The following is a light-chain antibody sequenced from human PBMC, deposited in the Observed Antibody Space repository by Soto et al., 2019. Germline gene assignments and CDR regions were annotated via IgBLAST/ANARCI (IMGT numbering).Light chain of an antibody. J-gene: IGLJ7*01. CDR1: SSNIGINY. CDR2: DNN. V-gene: IGLV1-51*01. CDR3: GTWDSSLSEAV. Sequence: QSALTQPPSVSATPGQMVTISCSGSSSNIGINYVSWYQQLPGTGPKLLIYDNNKRPSGIPDRFSGSKSGTSATLGITGLQTGDEADYYCGTWDSSLSEAVFGGGTQRTVL.